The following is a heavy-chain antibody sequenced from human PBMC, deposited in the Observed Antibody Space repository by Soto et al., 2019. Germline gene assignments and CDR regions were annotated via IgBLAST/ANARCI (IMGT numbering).Heavy chain of an antibody. CDR3: ATEWRAGGRDYYYYVLAV. D-gene: IGHD3-10*01. CDR2: IDSDGGRT. CDR1: GFTFSNYC. J-gene: IGHJ6*02. Sequence: QSGGSLRLSCSASGFTFSNYCMHWVRQAPWKGLVWVSRIDSDGGRTVYADSVKGRFSISRDNVKNTLHLQMNSVRAEDTAVYYCATEWRAGGRDYYYYVLAVCGQRTTATGSS. V-gene: IGHV3-74*01.